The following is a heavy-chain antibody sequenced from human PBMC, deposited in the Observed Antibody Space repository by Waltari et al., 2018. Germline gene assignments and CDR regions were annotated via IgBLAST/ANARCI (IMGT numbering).Heavy chain of an antibody. CDR1: GFTFSSSG. V-gene: IGHV3-33*01. CDR2: IWYDGSNK. D-gene: IGHD5-12*01. J-gene: IGHJ4*02. CDR3: GRDRGWRQHDY. Sequence: QVQLVESGGGVVQPGRSLRLSCAASGFTFSSSGMHWVRPAPGKGLEWVGVIWYDGSNKYYADSVKGRFTISRDNAKNSLYLQMNSLRAEDTAVYYCGRDRGWRQHDYWGQGTLVTVSS.